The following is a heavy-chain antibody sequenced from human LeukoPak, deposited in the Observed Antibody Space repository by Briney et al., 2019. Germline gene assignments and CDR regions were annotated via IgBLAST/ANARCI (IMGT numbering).Heavy chain of an antibody. D-gene: IGHD3-22*01. CDR3: ARGGYYPNY. Sequence: SETLSLTCTVSGGSVSSGSYYWSWIRQPPGKGLEWIGEIYHSGSTNYNPSLKSRVTISIDKSKNQFSLKLSSVTAADTAMYYCARGGYYPNYWGQGTLVTVSS. V-gene: IGHV4-61*01. CDR1: GGSVSSGSYY. CDR2: IYHSGST. J-gene: IGHJ4*02.